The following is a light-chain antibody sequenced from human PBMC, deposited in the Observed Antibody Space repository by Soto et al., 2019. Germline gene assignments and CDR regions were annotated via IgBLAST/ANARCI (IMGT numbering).Light chain of an antibody. CDR3: CSNAGSHS. J-gene: IGLJ2*01. Sequence: QSVLTQPRSVPGSPGQSVTISCTGTSSDVGDYNYVSWYQHHPGKAPKLNIYDVNKRPSGVPDRFSGSKSGNTASLTISGLQAEDEADYHCCSNAGSHSFGGGTKLTVL. V-gene: IGLV2-11*01. CDR1: SSDVGDYNY. CDR2: DVN.